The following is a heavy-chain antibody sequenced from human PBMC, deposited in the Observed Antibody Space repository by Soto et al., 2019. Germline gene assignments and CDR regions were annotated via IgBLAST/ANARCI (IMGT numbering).Heavy chain of an antibody. J-gene: IGHJ4*02. CDR2: IWYDGSKK. D-gene: IGHD2-15*01. Sequence: GGSLRLSGAASGFSFRSYCIHWVRQSPCKGLEWVATIWYDGSKKYYGESVKGRFSVSRDNSKSTLDLQMNSLRVEDTGVYYCAREHGYCSGGTCTSELDFAGQGALVTVSS. CDR1: GFSFRSYC. CDR3: AREHGYCSGGTCTSELDF. V-gene: IGHV3-33*01.